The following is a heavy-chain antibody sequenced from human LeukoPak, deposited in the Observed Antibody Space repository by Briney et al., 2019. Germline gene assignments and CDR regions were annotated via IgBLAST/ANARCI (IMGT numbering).Heavy chain of an antibody. D-gene: IGHD6-13*01. V-gene: IGHV4-4*07. CDR2: IYTSGST. J-gene: IGHJ5*02. CDR1: GGSITNYY. Sequence: SETLSLTCTVSGGSITNYYWSWFRQPAGKGLEWIGRIYTSGSTNYNPSLESRVTMSVDTSENQFSLKLSSVTAADTAVYYCARLTYSNNWYFRRGLDNWFDPWGQGTLVTVSS. CDR3: ARLTYSNNWYFRRGLDNWFDP.